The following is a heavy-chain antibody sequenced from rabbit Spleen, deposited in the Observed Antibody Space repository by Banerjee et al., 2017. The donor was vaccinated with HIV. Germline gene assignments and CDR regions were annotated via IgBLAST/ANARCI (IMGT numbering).Heavy chain of an antibody. CDR2: IYAGSSGST. CDR3: ARLGHADWPHAYGLKL. V-gene: IGHV1S40*01. CDR1: GVSFTFSSY. D-gene: IGHD6-1*01. Sequence: QSLEESGGDLVKPGASLTLTCTASGVSFTFSSYMCWVRQAPGKGLEWIGTIYAGSSGSTYYASWAKGRFTISKTSSTTVTLQMTSLTVADTATYFCARLGHADWPHAYGLKLWGQGTLVTVS. J-gene: IGHJ6*01.